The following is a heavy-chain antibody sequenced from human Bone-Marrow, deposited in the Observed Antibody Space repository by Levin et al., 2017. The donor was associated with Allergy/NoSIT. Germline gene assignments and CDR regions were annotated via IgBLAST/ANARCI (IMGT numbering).Heavy chain of an antibody. V-gene: IGHV3-21*04. Sequence: ASVKVSCEGSGFTFATYPINWVRQAPGKGLEWVSSISSSSAYIYYADSVRGRFTISRDNAKNSVSLRMISLTVDDSAIYYCARDQSLGQGFDPWGQGTQVTVSS. J-gene: IGHJ5*02. CDR2: ISSSSAYI. D-gene: IGHD7-27*01. CDR3: ARDQSLGQGFDP. CDR1: GFTFATYP.